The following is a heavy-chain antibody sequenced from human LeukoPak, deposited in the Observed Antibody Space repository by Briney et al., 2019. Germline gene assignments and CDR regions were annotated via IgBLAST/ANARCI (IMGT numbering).Heavy chain of an antibody. CDR1: GGSISPFY. J-gene: IGHJ6*02. Sequence: SETLSLTCTVSGGSISPFYWNWIRQPPGKGLEWIGYIYYTGGTSYSPPLNSRATISVDTSKNQISLKLNSVTAADTAVYYCARGANFYYYGMDVWGQGTTVTVSS. D-gene: IGHD4/OR15-4a*01. V-gene: IGHV4-59*12. CDR3: ARGANFYYYGMDV. CDR2: IYYTGGT.